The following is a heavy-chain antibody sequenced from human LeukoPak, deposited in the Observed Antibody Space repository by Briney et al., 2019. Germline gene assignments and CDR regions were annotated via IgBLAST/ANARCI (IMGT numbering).Heavy chain of an antibody. CDR2: ISGDGSTT. V-gene: IGHV3-74*01. Sequence: GGSLRLSCAASGFTFSSYWMHWVRQAPGKGLVWVSRISGDGSTTRYADSVKGRFTISRDNAKNTLFLQMSSLRAEDTAVYYCARDNDWNYPDYWGQGTLVTVSS. CDR1: GFTFSSYW. D-gene: IGHD1-7*01. CDR3: ARDNDWNYPDY. J-gene: IGHJ4*02.